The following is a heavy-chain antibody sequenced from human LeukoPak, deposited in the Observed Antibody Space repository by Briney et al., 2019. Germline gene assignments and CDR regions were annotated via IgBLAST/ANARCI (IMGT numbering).Heavy chain of an antibody. V-gene: IGHV3-23*01. CDR3: AKDRGGGFDY. CDR2: ISDSGGST. Sequence: PGGSLRLSCAASGVTVSSNYMSWVRQVPGKGLEWVSAISDSGGSTHYADSVKGRFTISRDNSKNTLYLQMNSLRAEDTAVYYCAKDRGGGFDYWGQGTLVTVSS. D-gene: IGHD3-10*01. J-gene: IGHJ4*02. CDR1: GVTVSSNY.